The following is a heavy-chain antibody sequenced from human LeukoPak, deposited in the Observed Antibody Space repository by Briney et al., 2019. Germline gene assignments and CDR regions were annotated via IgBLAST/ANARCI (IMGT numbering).Heavy chain of an antibody. D-gene: IGHD3-16*01. J-gene: IGHJ4*02. CDR3: ARDPPSYRNFDY. CDR1: GGSISSGSYY. V-gene: IGHV4-39*07. CDR2: IYYSGST. Sequence: SETLSLTCTVSGGSISSGSYYWGWIRQPPGKGLEWIGSIYYSGSTYYNPSLKSRVTISVDTSKNQFSLKLSSVTAADTAVYYCARDPPSYRNFDYWGQGTLVTVSS.